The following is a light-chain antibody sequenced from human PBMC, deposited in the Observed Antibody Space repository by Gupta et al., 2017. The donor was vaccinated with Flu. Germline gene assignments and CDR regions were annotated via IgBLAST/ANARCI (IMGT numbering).Light chain of an antibody. Sequence: QSPLTQPASVSGFPGQSITTSCTDTSSYVGGYNYVSLYKQQPGKAPQLMIYEGSNRPSGVSYRFSVSKSGYTASLTMSGRQAEDEADYYCSAYTSSSTLEWVFGGGTKLTVL. V-gene: IGLV2-14*01. J-gene: IGLJ3*02. CDR2: EGS. CDR3: SAYTSSSTLEWV. CDR1: SSYVGGYNY.